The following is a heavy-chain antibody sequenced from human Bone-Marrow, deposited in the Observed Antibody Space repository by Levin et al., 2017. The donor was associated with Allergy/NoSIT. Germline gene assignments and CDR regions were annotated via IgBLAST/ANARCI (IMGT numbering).Heavy chain of an antibody. CDR2: ISWNSGSI. J-gene: IGHJ4*02. CDR1: GFIFDDYA. Sequence: SCAASGFIFDDYAMHWVRQAPGKGLEWVSGISWNSGSIDYADSVKGRFTISRDNAKNSLYLQMNSLRAEDTALYYCAKDKGSSVAWGQHFDHWGQGTLATVSS. CDR3: AKDKGSSVAWGQHFDH. V-gene: IGHV3-9*01. D-gene: IGHD6-6*01.